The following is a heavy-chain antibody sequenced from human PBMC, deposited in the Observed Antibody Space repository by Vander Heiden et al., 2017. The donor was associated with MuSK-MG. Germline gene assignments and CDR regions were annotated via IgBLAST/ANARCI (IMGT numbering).Heavy chain of an antibody. J-gene: IGHJ4*02. CDR2: IYYSGST. Sequence: QVQLQESGPGLVKPSQTLSLTCTVSGGPISSGGYYWSWIRQHPGKGLEWIGYIYYSGSTYYNPSLKSRVTISVDTSKNQFSLKLSSVTAADTAVYYCAKEGGYDSSGYIYFDYWGQGTLVTVSS. V-gene: IGHV4-31*03. CDR1: GGPISSGGYY. CDR3: AKEGGYDSSGYIYFDY. D-gene: IGHD3-22*01.